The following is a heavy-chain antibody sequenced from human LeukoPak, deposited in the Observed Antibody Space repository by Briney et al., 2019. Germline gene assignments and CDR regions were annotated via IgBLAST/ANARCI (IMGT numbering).Heavy chain of an antibody. D-gene: IGHD3-9*01. V-gene: IGHV4-39*06. Sequence: SETLSLTCTVSGGSISSSGYYWGWIRQPPGKCLEWIGSIHYSGSTHYIPSLKSRLTISADTSKNQFTLKLSSVTAADTAVYYCARDKGHFDVDYWGQGTLVTVSS. CDR2: IHYSGST. CDR1: GGSISSSGYY. J-gene: IGHJ4*02. CDR3: ARDKGHFDVDY.